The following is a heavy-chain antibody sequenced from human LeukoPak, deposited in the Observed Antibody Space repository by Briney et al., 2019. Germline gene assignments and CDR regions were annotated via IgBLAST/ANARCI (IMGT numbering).Heavy chain of an antibody. CDR1: GYTFTGYY. D-gene: IGHD4-23*01. V-gene: IGHV1-2*02. J-gene: IGHJ6*03. Sequence: ASVKVSCKASGYTFTGYYMHWVRQAPGQGLEWMGWINPNSGGTNYAQKFQGRVTMTRDTSISTAYMELSRLRSDDTAVYYCVRRGTVVTTQVYYYYMDVWGKGTTVTVSS. CDR3: VRRGTVVTTQVYYYYMDV. CDR2: INPNSGGT.